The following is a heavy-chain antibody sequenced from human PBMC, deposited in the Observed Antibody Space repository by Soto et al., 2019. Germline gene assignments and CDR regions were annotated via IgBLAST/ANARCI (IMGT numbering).Heavy chain of an antibody. Sequence: QVQLVQSGAEVKKPGASVKVSCKASGYTFTSYNIVWVRQAPGQGLEWMGWISPYTGHTNYTQKLQGRVTMTTDTSTSTAYMELRSLRSDDTAVYYCARDPVVPAYYGMDLWGQGTTVTVSS. CDR2: ISPYTGHT. J-gene: IGHJ6*02. CDR3: ARDPVVPAYYGMDL. CDR1: GYTFTSYN. V-gene: IGHV1-18*01. D-gene: IGHD2-2*01.